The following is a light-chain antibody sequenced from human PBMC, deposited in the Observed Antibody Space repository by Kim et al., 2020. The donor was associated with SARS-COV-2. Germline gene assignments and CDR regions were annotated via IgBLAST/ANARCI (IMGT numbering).Light chain of an antibody. V-gene: IGKV3-11*01. CDR1: QSVSSY. Sequence: PGEAATLSCRSRQSVSSYLALYQQKPGQAPRLLIYDASNRATGIPARFSGSGSGTDFTLTISSLEPEDFAVYYCQQRSNWPPITFGQGTRLEIK. J-gene: IGKJ5*01. CDR2: DAS. CDR3: QQRSNWPPIT.